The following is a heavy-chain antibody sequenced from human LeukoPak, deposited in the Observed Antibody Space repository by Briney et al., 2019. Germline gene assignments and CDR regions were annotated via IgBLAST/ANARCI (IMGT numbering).Heavy chain of an antibody. CDR2: ISGSGGST. CDR1: GFTFSSYA. D-gene: IGHD5-18*01. CDR3: ARNKKGDRYTYGHDY. J-gene: IGHJ4*02. Sequence: GGSLRLSCAASGFTFSSYAMSWVRQAPGKGLEWVSAISGSGGSTYYADSVKGRFTISRDNAKNSLYLQMNSLRAEDTAVYYCARNKKGDRYTYGHDYWGQGTLVTVSS. V-gene: IGHV3-23*01.